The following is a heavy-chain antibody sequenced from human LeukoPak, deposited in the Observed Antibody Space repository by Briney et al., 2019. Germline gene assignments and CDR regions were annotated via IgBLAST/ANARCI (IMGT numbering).Heavy chain of an antibody. CDR1: GFTFSSYA. J-gene: IGHJ4*02. CDR2: ISYDGSNK. D-gene: IGHD2-2*01. V-gene: IGHV3-30*04. Sequence: PGGSLRLSCAASGFTFSSYAMHWVRQAPGKGLEWVAVISYDGSNKYYADSVKGRFTISRDNSKNTLYLQMNSLRAEDTAVYYCARDLYCSSTSCYDYWGQGTLVTVSS. CDR3: ARDLYCSSTSCYDY.